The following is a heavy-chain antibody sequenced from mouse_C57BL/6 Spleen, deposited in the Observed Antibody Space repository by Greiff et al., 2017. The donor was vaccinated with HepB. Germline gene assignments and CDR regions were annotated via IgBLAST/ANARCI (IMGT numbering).Heavy chain of an antibody. Sequence: EVQRVESGGGLVKPGGSLKLSCAASGFTFSSYTMSWVRQTPEKRLEWVATISGGGGNTYYPDSVKGRFTISRDNAKNTLYLQMSSLRSEDTALYYCARQGSISLDYWGQGTTLTVSS. V-gene: IGHV5-9*01. D-gene: IGHD6-1*01. J-gene: IGHJ2*01. CDR1: GFTFSSYT. CDR3: ARQGSISLDY. CDR2: ISGGGGNT.